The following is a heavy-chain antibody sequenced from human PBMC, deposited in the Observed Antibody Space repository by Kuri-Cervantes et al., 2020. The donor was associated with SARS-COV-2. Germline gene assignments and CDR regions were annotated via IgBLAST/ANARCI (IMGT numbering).Heavy chain of an antibody. CDR3: VRGWMAGPFDL. J-gene: IGHJ4*02. CDR2: IMWSGGNI. D-gene: IGHD5-24*01. V-gene: IGHV3-20*04. Sequence: ETLSLTCAASGFTFHDYGMSWVRQAPGKGLEWVSGIMWSGGNIDYADSVKGRLTVSRDNARKSLYLQMNSLRAEDTALYYCVRGWMAGPFDLWGQGTLVTVSS. CDR1: GFTFHDYG.